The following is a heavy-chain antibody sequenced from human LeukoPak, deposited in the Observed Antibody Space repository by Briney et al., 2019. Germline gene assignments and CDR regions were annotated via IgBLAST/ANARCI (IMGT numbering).Heavy chain of an antibody. CDR2: IYYSGST. CDR3: ARGSDRGYSYVYYYYYYMDV. J-gene: IGHJ6*03. Sequence: SETLSLTCTVSGGSISSYYWSWIRQPPGKGLEWIGYIYYSGSTNYNPSLKSRVTISVDTSKNQFPLKLSSVTAADTAVYYCARGSDRGYSYVYYYYYYMDVWGKGTTVTVSS. D-gene: IGHD5-18*01. V-gene: IGHV4-59*01. CDR1: GGSISSYY.